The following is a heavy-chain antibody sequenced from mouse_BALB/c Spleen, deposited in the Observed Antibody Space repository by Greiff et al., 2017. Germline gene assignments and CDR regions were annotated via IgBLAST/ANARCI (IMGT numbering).Heavy chain of an antibody. V-gene: IGHV5-6-5*01. CDR3: ARPTARATLYAMDY. D-gene: IGHD3-1*01. J-gene: IGHJ4*01. CDR1: GFTFSSYA. CDR2: ISSGGST. Sequence: DVKLVESGGGLVKPGGSLKLSCAASGFTFSSYAMSWVRQTPEKRLEWVASISSGGSTYYPDSVKGRFTISRDNARNTLYLQMSSLKSEDTAMYYCARPTARATLYAMDYWGQGTSVTVSS.